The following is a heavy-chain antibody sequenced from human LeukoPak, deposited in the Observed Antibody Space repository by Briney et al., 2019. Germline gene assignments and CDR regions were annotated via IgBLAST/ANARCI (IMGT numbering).Heavy chain of an antibody. CDR1: GGSISSSSYY. V-gene: IGHV4-39*07. CDR2: IYYSGST. Sequence: PSETLSLTCTVSGGSISSSSYYWGWIRQPPGKGLEWIGSIYYSGSTYYNPSLKSRVTISVDTSKNQFSLKLSSVTAADTAVYYCARDLYDSSGYYFLDWFDPWGQGTLVTVSS. CDR3: ARDLYDSSGYYFLDWFDP. J-gene: IGHJ5*02. D-gene: IGHD3-22*01.